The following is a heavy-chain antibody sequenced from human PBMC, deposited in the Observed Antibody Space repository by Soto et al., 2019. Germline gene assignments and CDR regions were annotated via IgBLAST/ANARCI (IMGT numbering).Heavy chain of an antibody. CDR3: AKAPRFTVTTRIPYYYYYMDV. CDR1: GFTFSSYA. D-gene: IGHD4-4*01. V-gene: IGHV3-23*01. J-gene: IGHJ6*03. CDR2: ISGSGGST. Sequence: GGSLRLSCAASGFTFSSYAMSWVRQAPGKGLEWVSAISGSGGSTYYADSVKGRFTISRDNSKNTLYLQMNSLRAEDTAVYYCAKAPRFTVTTRIPYYYYYMDVWGKGTTVTVSS.